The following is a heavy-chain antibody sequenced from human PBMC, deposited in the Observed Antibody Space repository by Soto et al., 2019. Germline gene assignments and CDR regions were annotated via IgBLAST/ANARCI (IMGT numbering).Heavy chain of an antibody. V-gene: IGHV4-31*03. CDR3: ARAQAYGY. CDR2: ISHIGTT. Sequence: SETLSLTCTVSGDSMSTDGYYWNRIRQHPGKGLEWIGSISHIGTTYYNPSLKSRLIMSVDPSQNYFSLKLTSMTAADTAVYYCARAQAYGYWGQGTLVTVSS. J-gene: IGHJ4*02. D-gene: IGHD3-10*01. CDR1: GDSMSTDGYY.